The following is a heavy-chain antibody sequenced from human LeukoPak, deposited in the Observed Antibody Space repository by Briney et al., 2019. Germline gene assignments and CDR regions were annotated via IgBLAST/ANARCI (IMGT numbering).Heavy chain of an antibody. CDR1: GFTFSSYA. CDR3: VRAYHPGGWFDP. J-gene: IGHJ5*02. Sequence: GGSLRLSCAASGFTFSSYAMHWVRQAPGKGLEWVAVISYDGSNKYYADSVKGRFTISRDNAKNSLFLQMNSLTAEDTAVHYCVRAYHPGGWFDPWGQGTLVTVSS. CDR2: ISYDGSNK. D-gene: IGHD2-2*01. V-gene: IGHV3-30*04.